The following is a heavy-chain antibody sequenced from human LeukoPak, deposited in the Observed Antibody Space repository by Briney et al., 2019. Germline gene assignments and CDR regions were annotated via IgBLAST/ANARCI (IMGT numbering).Heavy chain of an antibody. Sequence: GGSLRLSCAASGYTVSTIYMSWVRQAPGKGLEWVSVVYSGGSTYYADSVKGRFTISRDNSKNTLYLQMHSLRAEDTAVYYCAKDNVAAAGRYFDYWGQGTLVTVSS. CDR2: VYSGGST. J-gene: IGHJ4*02. V-gene: IGHV3-66*01. CDR1: GYTVSTIY. D-gene: IGHD6-13*01. CDR3: AKDNVAAAGRYFDY.